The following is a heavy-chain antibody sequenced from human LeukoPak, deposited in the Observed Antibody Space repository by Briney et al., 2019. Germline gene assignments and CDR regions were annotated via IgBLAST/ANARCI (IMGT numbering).Heavy chain of an antibody. CDR1: GYTFTGYY. V-gene: IGHV1-2*02. J-gene: IGHJ4*02. D-gene: IGHD3-16*02. CDR2: INPNSGGT. Sequence: GASVKVSCKASGYTFTGYYMHWVRQAPGQGLEWMGWINPNSGGTNYAQKFQGRVTMTRDTSISTAYMELSRLRSDDTAVYYCARDRKDRLHLGELSSWGQGTLVTVSS. CDR3: ARDRKDRLHLGELSS.